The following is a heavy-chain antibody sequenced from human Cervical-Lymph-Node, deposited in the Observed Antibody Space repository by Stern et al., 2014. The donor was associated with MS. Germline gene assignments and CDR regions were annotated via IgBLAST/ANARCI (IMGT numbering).Heavy chain of an antibody. CDR3: ARGELKEGLVRGMDV. CDR2: IIPIFGRA. J-gene: IGHJ6*02. CDR1: GGTFSSSA. V-gene: IGHV1-69*01. Sequence: QVQLVQSGAEVKKPGSSVKFSCKASGGTFSSSAISWERQAPGQGLDWMGGIIPIFGRAKYAQKFQGKVTITADESTSTAYMELSSLRSEDTAVYYCARGELKEGLVRGMDVWGQGTTVTVSS. D-gene: IGHD1-26*01.